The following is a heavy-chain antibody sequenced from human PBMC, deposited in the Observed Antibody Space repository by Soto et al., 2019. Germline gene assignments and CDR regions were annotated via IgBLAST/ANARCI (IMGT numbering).Heavy chain of an antibody. J-gene: IGHJ5*02. V-gene: IGHV1-3*01. Sequence: GASVKVSCKASGYTFTSYAMHWVRQAPGQRLEWMGWINAGNGNTKYSQKFQGRVTITRDTSASTAYMELSSLRSEDTAVYYCARASSDVWFGELLTYWFDPWGQGTLVTVSS. CDR2: INAGNGNT. D-gene: IGHD3-10*01. CDR1: GYTFTSYA. CDR3: ARASSDVWFGELLTYWFDP.